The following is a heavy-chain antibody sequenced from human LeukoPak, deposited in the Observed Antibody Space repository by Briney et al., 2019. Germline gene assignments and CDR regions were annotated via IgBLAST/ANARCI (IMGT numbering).Heavy chain of an antibody. CDR2: IIPIFGTA. Sequence: GASVKVSCKASGGTFSSYAISWVRQAPGQGLEWMGGIIPIFGTANYAQKFQGRVTITADESTSTAYMELSSLRSEDTAVYYCASLTMVREYYFDYWGQGTLVTASS. J-gene: IGHJ4*02. D-gene: IGHD3-10*01. CDR1: GGTFSSYA. CDR3: ASLTMVREYYFDY. V-gene: IGHV1-69*13.